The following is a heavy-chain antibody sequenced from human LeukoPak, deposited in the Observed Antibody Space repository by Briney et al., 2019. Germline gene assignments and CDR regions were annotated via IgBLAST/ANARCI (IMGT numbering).Heavy chain of an antibody. CDR3: ARVHEGWDSSGYYFDY. Sequence: ASVKVSCKASGYTFTGYYMHWVRQAPGQGLEWMGWINPNSGGTNYAQKFQGRVTMTRDTSISTAYMELSRLRSDDTAVYYCARVHEGWDSSGYYFDYWGQGTLVTVSS. CDR1: GYTFTGYY. CDR2: INPNSGGT. D-gene: IGHD3-22*01. V-gene: IGHV1-2*02. J-gene: IGHJ4*02.